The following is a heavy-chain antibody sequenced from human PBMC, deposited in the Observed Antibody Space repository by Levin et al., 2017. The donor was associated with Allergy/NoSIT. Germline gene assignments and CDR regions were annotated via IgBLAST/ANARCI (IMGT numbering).Heavy chain of an antibody. CDR1: GFTFKEYA. Sequence: GGSLRLSCAASGFTFKEYAMHWVRQVSGKGLEWVSGITWNSGNVDYADSVKGRFTISRDNAKNSLYLQMNSLRAEDTALYFCAKGSRWSSGYFASWGQGILVTVSS. CDR3: AKGSRWSSGYFAS. V-gene: IGHV3-9*01. J-gene: IGHJ4*02. CDR2: ITWNSGNV. D-gene: IGHD2-15*01.